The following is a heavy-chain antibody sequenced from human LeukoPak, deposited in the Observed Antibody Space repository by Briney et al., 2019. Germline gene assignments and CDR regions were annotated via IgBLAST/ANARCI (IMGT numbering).Heavy chain of an antibody. J-gene: IGHJ5*02. Sequence: SVKVSCKASGGTFSSYAISWVRQAPGQGLEWMGGIVPIFGTANYAQKFQGRVTITTDESTSTAYMELSSLRSDDTAVYYCARGKHYYGSGRDNWFDPWGQGTLVTVSS. CDR1: GGTFSSYA. V-gene: IGHV1-69*05. CDR3: ARGKHYYGSGRDNWFDP. CDR2: IVPIFGTA. D-gene: IGHD3-10*01.